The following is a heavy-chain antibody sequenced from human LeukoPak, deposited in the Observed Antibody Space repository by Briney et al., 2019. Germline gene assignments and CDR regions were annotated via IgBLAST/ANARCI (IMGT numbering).Heavy chain of an antibody. CDR1: GGSISSSSYY. CDR2: IYYSGST. Sequence: SGTLSLTCTVSGGSISSSSYYWGWIRQPPGKGLEWIGSIYYSGSTYYNPSLKSRVTISVDTSKNQFSLKLSSVTAADTAVYYCASTGLEAYYFDYWGQGTLVTVSS. D-gene: IGHD3-10*01. CDR3: ASTGLEAYYFDY. V-gene: IGHV4-39*07. J-gene: IGHJ4*02.